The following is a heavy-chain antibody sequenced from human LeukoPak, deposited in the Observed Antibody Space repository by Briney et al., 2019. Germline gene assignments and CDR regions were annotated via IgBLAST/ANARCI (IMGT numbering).Heavy chain of an antibody. CDR3: ARGKLTMVIK. V-gene: IGHV3-48*03. CDR2: ISSSGGTI. J-gene: IGHJ4*02. CDR1: GFTFSSYA. D-gene: IGHD4/OR15-4a*01. Sequence: PGGSLRLSCAASGFTFSSYAMNWVRQAPGKGLEWVSYISSSGGTIFYADSVKGRFTISRDNAKNSLYLQMNSLTADDTAVYYCARGKLTMVIKWGQGTLVTVSS.